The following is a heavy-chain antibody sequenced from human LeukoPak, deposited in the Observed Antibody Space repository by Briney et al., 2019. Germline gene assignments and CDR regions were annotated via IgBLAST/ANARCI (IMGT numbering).Heavy chain of an antibody. V-gene: IGHV4-61*01. CDR3: ARGFASGWYSRYDP. D-gene: IGHD6-19*01. CDR2: VYHTGST. J-gene: IGHJ5*02. CDR1: GDPVSRGSYY. Sequence: PSETLSLICTVSGDPVSRGSYYWSWIRQPPGKELEWIGYVYHTGSTNYNPSLKSRVTISVDTSKNEFSLKMTSVTAADTAVYYCARGFASGWYSRYDPWGQGTLVTVSS.